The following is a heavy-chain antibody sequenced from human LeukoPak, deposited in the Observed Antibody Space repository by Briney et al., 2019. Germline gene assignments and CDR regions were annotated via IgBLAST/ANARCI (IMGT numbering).Heavy chain of an antibody. V-gene: IGHV4-34*01. Sequence: TSETLSLTCAVYGGSFSGYYWSWIRQPPGKGLEWIGEINHSGSTNYNPSLKSRVTISVDTSKNQFSLKLSSVTAADTAVYYCGRLRGEFVVVPADIIGGYYFDYWGQEPLAPVPS. CDR3: GRLRGEFVVVPADIIGGYYFDY. CDR1: GGSFSGYY. J-gene: IGHJ4*02. CDR2: INHSGST. D-gene: IGHD2-2*02.